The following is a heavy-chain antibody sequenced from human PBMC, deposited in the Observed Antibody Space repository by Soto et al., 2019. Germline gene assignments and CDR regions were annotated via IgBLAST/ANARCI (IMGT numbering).Heavy chain of an antibody. D-gene: IGHD3-22*01. J-gene: IGHJ4*02. CDR2: VHPDSGGT. Sequence: ASVKVSCKTSGYIFTDHLIHWVQQSPGQGLQWVGWVHPDSGGTNVAQAFQDRVTMTADTSITTAYMDLARLRPDDTAIFYCARGAQGFFPVSGIYFYFDHWGQGTPVTVSS. CDR3: ARGAQGFFPVSGIYFYFDH. CDR1: GYIFTDHL. V-gene: IGHV1-2*02.